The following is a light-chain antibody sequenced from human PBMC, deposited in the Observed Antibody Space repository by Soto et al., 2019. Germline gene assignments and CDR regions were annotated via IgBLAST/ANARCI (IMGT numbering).Light chain of an antibody. J-gene: IGKJ4*02. CDR1: QGISRY. V-gene: IGKV1-9*01. CDR3: QQLNTYLT. Sequence: QLHPSXYSMPAAVVCSVKSTCRASQGISRYLAWYQQKPVKAPELLIYSASTLQSGVPSRFSGSGSGTDFTLTITSLQPEDFATYYCQQLNTYLTFAVGT. CDR2: SAS.